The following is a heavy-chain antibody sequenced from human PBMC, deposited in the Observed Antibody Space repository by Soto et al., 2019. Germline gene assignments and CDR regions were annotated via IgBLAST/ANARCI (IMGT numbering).Heavy chain of an antibody. V-gene: IGHV3-15*01. CDR3: TTTRPGTNVFDN. D-gene: IGHD1-1*01. J-gene: IGHJ3*02. CDR1: GISFSDAW. Sequence: GGSLRLSCAASGISFSDAWMNWVRQAPGKGLEYIGRIRSKTDGGTTEYAAPVEGRFTVSRDDSKNTLYLQMSGLKTEDTAVYYCTTTRPGTNVFDNWGQGTLVTVSS. CDR2: IRSKTDGGTT.